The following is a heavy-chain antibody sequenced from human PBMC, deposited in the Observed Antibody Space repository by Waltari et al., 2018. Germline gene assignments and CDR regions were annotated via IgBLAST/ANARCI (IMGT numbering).Heavy chain of an antibody. D-gene: IGHD2-15*01. J-gene: IGHJ4*02. CDR2: VRGDGRT. CDR1: GDSLGTTDC. CDR3: ARDRGRGLYLDS. Sequence: QLQLQESGPGRVTPSGTLSLTCAVSGDSLGTTDCWSWVRQPPGKGLEWIGQVRGDGRTNYNPSVASRVTISLDTSTDQFSLKVTSATAADTAIYYCARDRGRGLYLDSWGQGMLVTVSS. V-gene: IGHV4-4*02.